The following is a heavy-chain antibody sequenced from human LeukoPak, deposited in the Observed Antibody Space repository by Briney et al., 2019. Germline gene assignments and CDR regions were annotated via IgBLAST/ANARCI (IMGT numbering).Heavy chain of an antibody. CDR1: GGSISSSSYY. D-gene: IGHD4-17*01. V-gene: IGHV4-39*01. J-gene: IGHJ4*02. Sequence: SETLSLTCTVSGGSISSSSYYWGWIRQPPWKGLEWIGSIYYSVSTYYNPSLKSRVTISVDTSKNQFSLKLSSVTAADTSVYYCARHLRGGVTTDYWGQGTLVTVSS. CDR2: IYYSVST. CDR3: ARHLRGGVTTDY.